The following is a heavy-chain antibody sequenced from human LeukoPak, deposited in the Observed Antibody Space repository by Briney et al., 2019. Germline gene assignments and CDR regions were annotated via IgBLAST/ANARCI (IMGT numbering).Heavy chain of an antibody. CDR1: GFTFSSYE. CDR2: ISSSGTTI. D-gene: IGHD3-16*01. V-gene: IGHV3-48*03. CDR3: TREGDVALAAYDS. J-gene: IGHJ4*02. Sequence: PGGSLRLSCAASGFTFSSYEMSCLRQAPGRGLEWVSYISSSGTTIYYADSVKGRFTISRDNAKNSLYLQMISLRVEDTALYYCTREGDVALAAYDSWGQGTLVTVSS.